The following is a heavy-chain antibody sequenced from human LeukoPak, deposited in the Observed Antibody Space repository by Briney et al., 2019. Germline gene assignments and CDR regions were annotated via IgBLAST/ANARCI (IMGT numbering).Heavy chain of an antibody. Sequence: ASVKVSCKASGYTFTGYYMHWVRQAPGQGLEWMGWINPNSGGTNYAQKFQGRVTMTRDTSISTAYMELRSLRSDDTAVYYCARDPPGIAVAGHYFDYWGQGTLVTVSS. CDR1: GYTFTGYY. D-gene: IGHD6-19*01. V-gene: IGHV1-2*02. J-gene: IGHJ4*02. CDR2: INPNSGGT. CDR3: ARDPPGIAVAGHYFDY.